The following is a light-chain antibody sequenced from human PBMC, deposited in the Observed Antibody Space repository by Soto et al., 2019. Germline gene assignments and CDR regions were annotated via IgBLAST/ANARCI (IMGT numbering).Light chain of an antibody. J-gene: IGKJ1*01. CDR1: QGISTY. CDR3: QQSYTTTGT. CDR2: AAS. V-gene: IGKV1-39*01. Sequence: IHMTQAPSSLSASLGDSAPLTCRASQGISTYLNWYQQKPGKAPKLLIYAASSLQSGVPSRFSGSGSETDFTLTISGLQPEDFATYSCQQSYTTTGTLGQGPKVDIK.